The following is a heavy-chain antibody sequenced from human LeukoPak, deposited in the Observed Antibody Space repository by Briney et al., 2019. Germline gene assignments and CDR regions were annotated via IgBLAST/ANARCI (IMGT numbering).Heavy chain of an antibody. Sequence: GGSLRLSCAASGFTFSSYAMHWVRQAPGKGLEWVAVISYDGSNKYYADSVKGRFTISRDNSKNTLYLQMNSLRAEDTAVYYCAKDQGLRKVFDYWGQGTLVTVSS. J-gene: IGHJ4*02. D-gene: IGHD2-15*01. CDR3: AKDQGLRKVFDY. CDR1: GFTFSSYA. V-gene: IGHV3-30*04. CDR2: ISYDGSNK.